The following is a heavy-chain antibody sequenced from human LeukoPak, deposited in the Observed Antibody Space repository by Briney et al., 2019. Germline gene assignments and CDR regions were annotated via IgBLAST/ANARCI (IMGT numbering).Heavy chain of an antibody. CDR2: IYYSGST. Sequence: SETLSLTCTVSGGSISSYYGSWIRQPPGKGLEWIGYIYYSGSTNYNPSLKSRVTISVDTSKNQFSLKLSSVTAADTAVYYCARSPQQQLVSWYFDLWGRGTLVTVSS. CDR1: GGSISSYY. J-gene: IGHJ2*01. CDR3: ARSPQQQLVSWYFDL. V-gene: IGHV4-59*01. D-gene: IGHD6-13*01.